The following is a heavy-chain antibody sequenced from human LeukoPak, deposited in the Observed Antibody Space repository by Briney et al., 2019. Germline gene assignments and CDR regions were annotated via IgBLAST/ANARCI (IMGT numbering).Heavy chain of an antibody. CDR3: ATLLRGSDNPDY. Sequence: SQTLSLTCTVSGGSISSGGYYWSWSRQHPGKGLEWTGYIHYSGSTYYNPSPKSRVTISVDTSKNQFSLKLSSVTAADTAVYYCATLLRGSDNPDYWGQGTLVTVSS. V-gene: IGHV4-31*03. CDR1: GGSISSGGYY. D-gene: IGHD2-15*01. CDR2: IHYSGST. J-gene: IGHJ4*02.